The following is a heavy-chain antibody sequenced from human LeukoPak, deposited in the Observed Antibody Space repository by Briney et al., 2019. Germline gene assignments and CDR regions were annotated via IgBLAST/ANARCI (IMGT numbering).Heavy chain of an antibody. D-gene: IGHD2-15*01. Sequence: SETLSLTCTVSGGSISSYYWSCIRQPPGKGLEWIGYIYYSGSTNYNPSLRSRVTISVDTSKNQFSLKLSSVTAADTAVYYCARDVVVVAARDYYGMDVWGQGTTVTVSS. CDR2: IYYSGST. J-gene: IGHJ6*02. CDR3: ARDVVVVAARDYYGMDV. V-gene: IGHV4-59*01. CDR1: GGSISSYY.